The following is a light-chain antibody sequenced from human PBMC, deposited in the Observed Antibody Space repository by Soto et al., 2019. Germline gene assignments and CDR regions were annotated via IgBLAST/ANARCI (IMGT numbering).Light chain of an antibody. J-gene: IGKJ2*01. V-gene: IGKV4-1*01. CDR2: WAS. CDR3: QQYHSTPYT. CDR1: QSVLYSSNNKNY. Sequence: DIVMTQSPDSLAVSLGERATINCKSSQSVLYSSNNKNYLAWYQQRSGQPPKLLMYWASSRESGVPDRFSGSGSGTDFTLTISSLQAEDVAVYYCQQYHSTPYTFGQGTKLEIK.